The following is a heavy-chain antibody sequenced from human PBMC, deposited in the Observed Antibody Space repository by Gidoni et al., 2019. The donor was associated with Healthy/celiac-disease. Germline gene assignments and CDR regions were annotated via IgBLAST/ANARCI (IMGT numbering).Heavy chain of an antibody. CDR2: ISWNSGSI. J-gene: IGHJ4*02. V-gene: IGHV3-9*01. CDR1: GFTFDDYA. Sequence: EVQLVESGGGLVQPGRSLRLSCAASGFTFDDYAMHWVRQAPGKGLEWFSGISWNSGSIGYADSVKGRFTISRDNAKNSLYLQMNSLRAEDTALYYCAKDMGGAVAGTAAFDYWGQGTLVTVSS. CDR3: AKDMGGAVAGTAAFDY. D-gene: IGHD6-19*01.